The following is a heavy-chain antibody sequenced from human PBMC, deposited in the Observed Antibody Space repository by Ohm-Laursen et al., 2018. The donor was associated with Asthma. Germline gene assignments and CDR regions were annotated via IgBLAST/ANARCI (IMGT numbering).Heavy chain of an antibody. CDR3: ARGRLDTMIVDKYYFDY. CDR2: IYYSGST. D-gene: IGHD3-22*01. Sequence: SDTLSLTCTVSGGSISSYYWSWIRQPPGKGLEWIGYIYYSGSTNYNPPLKSRVTISVDTSKNQFSLKLSSVTAADTAVYYCARGRLDTMIVDKYYFDYWGQGTLVTVSS. V-gene: IGHV4-59*07. CDR1: GGSISSYY. J-gene: IGHJ4*02.